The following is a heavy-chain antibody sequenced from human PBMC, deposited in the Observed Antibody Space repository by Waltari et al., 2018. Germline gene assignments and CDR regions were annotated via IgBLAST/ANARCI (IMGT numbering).Heavy chain of an antibody. J-gene: IGHJ4*02. V-gene: IGHV3-23*01. CDR1: GFTFRSYA. Sequence: EVQLLESGGGLVQPGGSLRLSCAASGFTFRSYAMSWARQAPGKGLEWVSAISASGASTYYADSVKGRFTISRDNSKNTLYLQMNSLRAEDTAVYYCAKGGYYYDSSNYYFDYWGQGTLVTVSS. CDR2: ISASGAST. D-gene: IGHD3-22*01. CDR3: AKGGYYYDSSNYYFDY.